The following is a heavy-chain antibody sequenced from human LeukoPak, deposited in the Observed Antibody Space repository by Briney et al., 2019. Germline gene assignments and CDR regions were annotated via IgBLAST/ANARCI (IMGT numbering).Heavy chain of an antibody. CDR3: AKFSGSGPSYHFDY. D-gene: IGHD3-10*01. CDR2: ISGSGGST. J-gene: IGHJ4*02. CDR1: GFTFSSYA. Sequence: GGSLRLFCAASGFTFSSYAMSWVRQAPGKGREGVSAISGSGGSTYYADSVKGRFTISRDNSKNTLYLQMNSLRAEDTAVYYCAKFSGSGPSYHFDYWGQGTLVTVSS. V-gene: IGHV3-23*01.